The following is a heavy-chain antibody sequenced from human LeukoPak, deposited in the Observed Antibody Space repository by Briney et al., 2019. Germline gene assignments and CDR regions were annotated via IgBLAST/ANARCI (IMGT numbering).Heavy chain of an antibody. CDR2: IYYSGST. CDR1: GGSISSYY. Sequence: NPSETLSLTCTVSGGSISSYYWSWIRQPPGKGLEWIGSIYYSGSTYYNPSLKSRVTISVDTSKNQFSLKLSSVTAADTAVYYCARHGGFDHDTNWFDPWGQGTLVTVSS. D-gene: IGHD3-16*01. CDR3: ARHGGFDHDTNWFDP. V-gene: IGHV4-59*05. J-gene: IGHJ5*02.